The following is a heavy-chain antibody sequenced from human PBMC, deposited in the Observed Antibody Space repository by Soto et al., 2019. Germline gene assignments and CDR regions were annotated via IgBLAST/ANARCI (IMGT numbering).Heavy chain of an antibody. Sequence: SETLSLTCAVYGWSFSGSYWSWIRQPPGKGLEWIGEINHSGSTNYNPSLKSRVTISVDTSKNQFSLKLSSVTAADTAVYYCARGTGLWTRVDYWGQGTLVTVSS. D-gene: IGHD5-18*01. J-gene: IGHJ4*02. V-gene: IGHV4-34*01. CDR3: ARGTGLWTRVDY. CDR1: GWSFSGSY. CDR2: INHSGST.